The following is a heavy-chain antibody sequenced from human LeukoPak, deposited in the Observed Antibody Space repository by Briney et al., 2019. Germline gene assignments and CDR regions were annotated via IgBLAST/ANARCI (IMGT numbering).Heavy chain of an antibody. Sequence: GESLKISCKGSGYRFTSYWIGWVRPMPGKGLEWMGIIYPGDSDTRYSPSFQGQVTTSADKSISTAYLQWSSLKASDTAMYYCARREAAAYNWFDPWGQGTLVTVSS. J-gene: IGHJ5*02. D-gene: IGHD6-13*01. V-gene: IGHV5-51*01. CDR1: GYRFTSYW. CDR2: IYPGDSDT. CDR3: ARREAAAYNWFDP.